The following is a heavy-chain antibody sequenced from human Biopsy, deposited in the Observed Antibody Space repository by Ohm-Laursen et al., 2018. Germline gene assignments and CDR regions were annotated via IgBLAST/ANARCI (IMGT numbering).Heavy chain of an antibody. CDR3: VREPKTGTAEVWYFDL. V-gene: IGHV4-31*03. CDR2: ISYNERT. J-gene: IGHJ2*01. D-gene: IGHD3-9*01. Sequence: PSDTLSLTCSVSGASVKTSGYFWAWIRQRPGKGLEWIGYISYNERTHYNPSLTSRLAISFDTSNNRISLQLRSVSVADTAVYYCVREPKTGTAEVWYFDLWGRGSPVTVPS. CDR1: GASVKTSGYF.